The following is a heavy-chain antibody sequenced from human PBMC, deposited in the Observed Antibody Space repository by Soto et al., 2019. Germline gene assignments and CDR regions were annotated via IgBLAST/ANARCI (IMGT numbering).Heavy chain of an antibody. CDR1: GASVSSGNQY. CDR2: IYNSVIT. J-gene: IGHJ4*02. CDR3: ARGWDANS. D-gene: IGHD6-19*01. V-gene: IGHV4-61*01. Sequence: SETLSLTCTVSGASVSSGNQYWSWIRQPPGKRLEWIGFIYNSVITNYSPSLKGRVSMSADTSRNQFSLKVTSVTAADTAVYYCARGWDANSWGQGALVTVSS.